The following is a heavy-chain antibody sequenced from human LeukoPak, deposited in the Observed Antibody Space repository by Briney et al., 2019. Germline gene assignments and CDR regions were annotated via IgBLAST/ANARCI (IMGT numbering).Heavy chain of an antibody. CDR1: GFXFSTYY. CDR2: ISSSSSYI. CDR3: ARALASGSSAFDY. D-gene: IGHD1-26*01. J-gene: IGHJ4*02. Sequence: PGGSPRLSCAASGFXFSTYYMNWVRQAPGKGLEWVSSISSSSSYIYYADSVKGRFTISRDNAKNSLFLQMNSLRAEDTAVYYCARALASGSSAFDYWGQGTLVTVSS. V-gene: IGHV3-21*01.